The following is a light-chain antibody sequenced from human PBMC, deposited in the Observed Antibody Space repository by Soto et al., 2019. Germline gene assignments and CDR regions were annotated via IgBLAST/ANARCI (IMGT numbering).Light chain of an antibody. CDR2: GAS. CDR3: QHHNSYSQT. J-gene: IGKJ1*01. V-gene: IGKV1-5*01. CDR1: QSIRYY. Sequence: DIQLTQSPPTLSASVGDRVNITCRASQSIRYYLAWYQQMPGKAPKLLIYGASSLQSGVPSRFSGSGSGTEFTLTISSLQPDDFATYFCQHHNSYSQTFGQGTKVEIK.